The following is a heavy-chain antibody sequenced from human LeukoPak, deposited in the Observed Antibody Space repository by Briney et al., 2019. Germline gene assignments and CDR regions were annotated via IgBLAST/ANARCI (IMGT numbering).Heavy chain of an antibody. CDR3: ARASSLGELSLGY. J-gene: IGHJ4*02. V-gene: IGHV4-31*03. D-gene: IGHD3-16*02. CDR1: GGSVSSGGYY. CDR2: ISDRGRT. Sequence: SQTLSLTCPLSGGSVSSGGYYWSWIRQHPQKGLEWIGYISDRGRTHYNPSLMSRLTISVDTSQHQFSLRLTSVTAADTAVYYCARASSLGELSLGYWGREPWSSSPQ.